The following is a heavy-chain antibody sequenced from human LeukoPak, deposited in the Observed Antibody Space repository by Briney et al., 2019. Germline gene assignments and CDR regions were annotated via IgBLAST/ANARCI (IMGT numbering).Heavy chain of an antibody. CDR3: AKVGQTYYDSWSGYYPDY. CDR2: IRYDGSNK. J-gene: IGHJ4*02. D-gene: IGHD3-3*01. V-gene: IGHV3-30*02. Sequence: PGGSLRLSCAASGFTFSSYGMHWVRQAPGKGLEWVAFIRYDGSNKYYADSVKGRFTISRDNPKNTLYLQMNSLRAEDTAVYYCAKVGQTYYDSWSGYYPDYWGQGTLVTVSS. CDR1: GFTFSSYG.